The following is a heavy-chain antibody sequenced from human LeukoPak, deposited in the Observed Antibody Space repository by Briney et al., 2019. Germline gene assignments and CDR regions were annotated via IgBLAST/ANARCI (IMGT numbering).Heavy chain of an antibody. CDR2: ISGYNGNT. J-gene: IGHJ4*02. CDR3: ARSDFGGAADY. D-gene: IGHD4-23*01. V-gene: IGHV1-18*01. CDR1: GYTFTTYG. Sequence: GASVKVSCKASGYTFTTYGISWVRQAPGQGLEWMGRISGYNGNTNYAQKLQGRVTMTTDTSTSTAFMELRSLRSDDTAIYYCARSDFGGAADYLGQGTLVTVS.